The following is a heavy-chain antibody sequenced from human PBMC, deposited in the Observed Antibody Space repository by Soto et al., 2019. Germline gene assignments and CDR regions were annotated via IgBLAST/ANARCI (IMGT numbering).Heavy chain of an antibody. CDR2: ISYDGSNK. D-gene: IGHD3-10*01. Sequence: GGSLRLSCAASGFAFSSYGMHWVRQAPGKGLEWVAVISYDGSNKYYADSVKGRFTISRDNSKNTLYLQMNSLRAEDTAVYYCATHGLGELLHYYYYGMDVWGQGTTVTVSS. J-gene: IGHJ6*02. V-gene: IGHV3-30*03. CDR1: GFAFSSYG. CDR3: ATHGLGELLHYYYYGMDV.